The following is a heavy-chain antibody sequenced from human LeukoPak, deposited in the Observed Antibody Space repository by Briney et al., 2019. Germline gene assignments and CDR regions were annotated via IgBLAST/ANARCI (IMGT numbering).Heavy chain of an antibody. CDR1: GFTFSTYW. D-gene: IGHD6-6*01. CDR2: IKQDGSEK. CDR3: AKGEAARPSPPYNWFDP. J-gene: IGHJ5*02. Sequence: PGGSLRLSCAASGFTFSTYWMSWVRQAPGKGLEWVANIKQDGSEKYYVDSVKGRFTISRDNSKNTLYLQMNSLRAEDTAVYYCAKGEAARPSPPYNWFDPWGQGTLVTVSS. V-gene: IGHV3-7*03.